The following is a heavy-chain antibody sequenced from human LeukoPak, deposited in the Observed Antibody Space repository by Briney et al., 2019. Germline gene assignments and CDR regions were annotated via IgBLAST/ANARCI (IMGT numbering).Heavy chain of an antibody. J-gene: IGHJ5*02. V-gene: IGHV1-18*01. Sequence: ASVKVSCKASGYTFTSYGISWVRQAPGQGLEWMGWISAYNGNTNYAQKLQGRVTMTTDTSTSTAYMELRSLRSEDTAVYYCAALVPAAIGRWFDPWGQGTLVTVSS. CDR2: ISAYNGNT. CDR1: GYTFTSYG. D-gene: IGHD2-2*02. CDR3: AALVPAAIGRWFDP.